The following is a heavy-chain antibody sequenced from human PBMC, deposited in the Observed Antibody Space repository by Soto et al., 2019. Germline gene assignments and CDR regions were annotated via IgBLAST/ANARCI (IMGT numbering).Heavy chain of an antibody. D-gene: IGHD1-26*01. CDR2: MYSGGTAT. V-gene: IGHV3-53*01. CDR1: GFTVSNNY. J-gene: IGHJ4*02. CDR3: ARGVPVGAIGRFYFDS. Sequence: EVQLVESGGGLIQPGGSLRLSCAASGFTVSNNYMTWVRQAPGKGLEWVSVMYSGGTATSYADSVKGRFTVSRDNSKNTVSLQLDSLKADDTFVYYCARGVPVGAIGRFYFDSWGQGTLGTVSS.